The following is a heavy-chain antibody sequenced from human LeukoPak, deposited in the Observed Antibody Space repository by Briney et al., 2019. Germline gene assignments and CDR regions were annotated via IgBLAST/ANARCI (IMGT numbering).Heavy chain of an antibody. Sequence: GKSLRLSCAVSGFIFSNYPMHWVRQAPGKGLEWVAAISYDGSNKYYADSVKGRFTISRDNSKNTLYVQINSLRAEDTAVYYCARQQTYGIVRGTAFDIWGQGTKVTISS. D-gene: IGHD2-21*01. J-gene: IGHJ3*02. CDR3: ARQQTYGIVRGTAFDI. V-gene: IGHV3-30-3*01. CDR2: ISYDGSNK. CDR1: GFIFSNYP.